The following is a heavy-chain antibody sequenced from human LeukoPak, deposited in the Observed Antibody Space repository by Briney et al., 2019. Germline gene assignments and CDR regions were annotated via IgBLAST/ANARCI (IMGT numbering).Heavy chain of an antibody. V-gene: IGHV3-23*01. D-gene: IGHD5-24*01. CDR3: ARGWLQSWWFDP. CDR1: GFTFSSHP. CDR2: ISEGGGNT. J-gene: IGHJ5*02. Sequence: PGGSLRLSCAASGFTFSSHPMSWVRQAPGKGLDWVSAISEGGGNTYYADSVKGRFTISRDNSKNTLFLQMNGLRAEDTAVYYCARGWLQSWWFDPWGQGTLVTVSS.